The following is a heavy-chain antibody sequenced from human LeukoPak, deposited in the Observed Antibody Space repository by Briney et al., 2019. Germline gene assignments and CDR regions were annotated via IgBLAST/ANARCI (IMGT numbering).Heavy chain of an antibody. CDR1: GYSVNAYN. D-gene: IGHD3-9*01. Sequence: ASMKVSCKTSGYSVNAYNMRWVRQATGQGLEWMGWINHKSGAANYAQKFQGRVTMTWDTSISTAYMELRRLRSDDTAVYYCAREYILTRYYGDYWGQGTLVTVSS. CDR3: AREYILTRYYGDY. V-gene: IGHV1-2*02. CDR2: INHKSGAA. J-gene: IGHJ4*02.